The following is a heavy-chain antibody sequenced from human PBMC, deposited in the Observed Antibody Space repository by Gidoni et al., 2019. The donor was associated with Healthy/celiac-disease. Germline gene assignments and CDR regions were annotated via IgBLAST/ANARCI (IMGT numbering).Heavy chain of an antibody. Sequence: QVQLVPSGAAVNKPGASVKSSCPASGYTFTRYYKHWVRLAPGQGLEWMGIINPSGGSTSYAQKCQGRVTMTRDTSTSTVYMELSSLRSEDTAVYYCAREGSGVVVAATGWFDPWGQGTLVTVSS. CDR2: INPSGGST. V-gene: IGHV1-46*01. J-gene: IGHJ5*02. CDR3: AREGSGVVVAATGWFDP. CDR1: GYTFTRYY. D-gene: IGHD2-15*01.